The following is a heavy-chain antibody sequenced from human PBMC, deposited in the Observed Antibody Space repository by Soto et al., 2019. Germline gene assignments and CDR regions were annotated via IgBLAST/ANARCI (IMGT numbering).Heavy chain of an antibody. CDR3: ATRMYSTSWYYFVS. Sequence: EVQLLESGGGFVQPGGSLRLSCAASGFTFTNYALSWVRQAPGKGLEWVSTIGGGSGSTSYADSVKGRFSISRENSKTTLYLQMSILRADDTALDYCATRMYSTSWYYFVSWGQGTLVTVSS. D-gene: IGHD6-13*01. CDR1: GFTFTNYA. J-gene: IGHJ4*02. V-gene: IGHV3-23*01. CDR2: IGGGSGST.